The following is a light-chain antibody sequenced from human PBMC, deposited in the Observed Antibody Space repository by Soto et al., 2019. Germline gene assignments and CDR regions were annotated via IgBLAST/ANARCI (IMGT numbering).Light chain of an antibody. CDR1: QSVSSSY. CDR3: QQYGRSPWT. CDR2: GAS. V-gene: IGKV3-20*01. J-gene: IGKJ1*01. Sequence: EIVLTQSPGTLSLSPGERATLSCIASQSVSSSYLAWYQQKPGQAPRLLIYGASSRATGIPDTFSGSGSGTDFTLTISRLEPEDFAVYYCQQYGRSPWTFGQGTKVDVK.